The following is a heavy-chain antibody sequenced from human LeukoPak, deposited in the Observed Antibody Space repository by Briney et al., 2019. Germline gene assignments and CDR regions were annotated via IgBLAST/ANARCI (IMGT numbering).Heavy chain of an antibody. CDR3: VKDRCGYGKYKTLDS. V-gene: IGHV3-7*01. CDR2: IKHDGSEK. J-gene: IGHJ4*02. D-gene: IGHD5-12*01. Sequence: PGGCLRLACAASGFTFRDYWMSWVRQAPGKGLEWVANIKHDGSEKYYVASVKGRFTISKDIPKNSLYLQTNSLRTEDTAVYLCVKDRCGYGKYKTLDSWGPGTLVTVSS. CDR1: GFTFRDYW.